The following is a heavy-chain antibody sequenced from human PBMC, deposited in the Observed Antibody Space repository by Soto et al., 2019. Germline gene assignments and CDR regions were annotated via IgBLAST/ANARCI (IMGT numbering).Heavy chain of an antibody. J-gene: IGHJ4*02. CDR3: ARVYYGGDCQRQY. CDR2: IFSNDEK. CDR1: GFSLSNARMG. D-gene: IGHD2-21*02. V-gene: IGHV2-26*01. Sequence: QVTLKESGPVLVKPTETLTLTCTVSGFSLSNARMGVSWIRQPPGKALEWLAHIFSNDEKSYSTSLTSRLTTSNDPSKSPVVLTVSNMDPVDTATNSCARVYYGGDCQRQYWGQGTLVTFAS.